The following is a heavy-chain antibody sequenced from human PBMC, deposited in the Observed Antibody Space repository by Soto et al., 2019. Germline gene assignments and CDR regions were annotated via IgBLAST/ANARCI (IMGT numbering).Heavy chain of an antibody. J-gene: IGHJ6*02. D-gene: IGHD6-13*01. V-gene: IGHV1-2*04. CDR3: ATSITGYSSSWYDNYYYGMDV. CDR1: GYTFTGYY. CDR2: INPNSGGT. Sequence: ASVKVSCKASGYTFTGYYMHWVRQAPGQGLEWMGWINPNSGGTNYAQKFQGWVTTTRDTSISTAYMELSRLRSDDTAVYYCATSITGYSSSWYDNYYYGMDVWGQGTTVTVSS.